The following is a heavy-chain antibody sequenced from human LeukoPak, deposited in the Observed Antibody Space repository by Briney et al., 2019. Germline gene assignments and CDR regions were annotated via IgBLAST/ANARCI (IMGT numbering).Heavy chain of an antibody. CDR1: GGSISSGDYY. D-gene: IGHD2-15*01. J-gene: IGHJ4*02. CDR3: ARQTYCSGGSCYHYFFDY. Sequence: SQTLSLTCTVSGGSISSGDYYWSWIRQPPGKGLEWIGYIYYSGSTYYNPSLKSRVTISVDTSKNQFSLKLSSVTAADTAVYHCARQTYCSGGSCYHYFFDYWGQGTLVTVSS. CDR2: IYYSGST. V-gene: IGHV4-30-4*01.